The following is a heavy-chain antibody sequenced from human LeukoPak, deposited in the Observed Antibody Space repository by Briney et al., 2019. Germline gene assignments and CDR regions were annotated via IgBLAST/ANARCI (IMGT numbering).Heavy chain of an antibody. Sequence: SETLSLTCTVSGGSISSYYWSWIRQPPGKGLEWIGYIYYSWSTNYNPSLKSRVTISVDTSKNQFSLKLSSVTAADTAVYYCARVNSSGGYFDYWGQGTLVTVSS. V-gene: IGHV4-59*01. D-gene: IGHD6-25*01. CDR3: ARVNSSGGYFDY. CDR1: GGSISSYY. CDR2: IYYSWST. J-gene: IGHJ4*02.